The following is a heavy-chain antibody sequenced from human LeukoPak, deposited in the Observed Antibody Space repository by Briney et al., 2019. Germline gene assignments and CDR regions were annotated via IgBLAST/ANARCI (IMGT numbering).Heavy chain of an antibody. CDR3: ARAGSDDFWSGSYYYYYMDV. Sequence: ASVKVSCKASGYTFTSYDINWVRQATGQGLEWMGWMNPNSGNTGYAQKFQGRVTMTRNTSISTAYMELSSLRSEDTAVYYRARAGSDDFWSGSYYYYYMDVWGKGATVNVSS. D-gene: IGHD3-3*01. CDR2: MNPNSGNT. V-gene: IGHV1-8*01. CDR1: GYTFTSYD. J-gene: IGHJ6*03.